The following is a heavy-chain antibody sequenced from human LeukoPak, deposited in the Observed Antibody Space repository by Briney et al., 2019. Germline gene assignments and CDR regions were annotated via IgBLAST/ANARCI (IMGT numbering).Heavy chain of an antibody. CDR2: IIPIFGTA. CDR1: GGTFSSYA. J-gene: IGHJ4*02. V-gene: IGHV1-69*05. CDR3: ARDWEPYCTNGVCPFDY. Sequence: SVKVSCKASGGTFSSYAISWVRQAPGQGLEWMGRIIPIFGTANYAQKFQGRVTITTDESTSTAYMELSSLRSEDTAVYYCARDWEPYCTNGVCPFDYWGQGTLATVSS. D-gene: IGHD2-8*01.